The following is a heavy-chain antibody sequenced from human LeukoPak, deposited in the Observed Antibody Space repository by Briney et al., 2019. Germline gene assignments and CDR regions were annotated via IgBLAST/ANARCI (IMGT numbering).Heavy chain of an antibody. D-gene: IGHD6-19*01. CDR3: ARDISGWSTYFDY. Sequence: KPSETLSLTCIVSGGPISSTGYYWGWIRQPPGKGLEWIGSMDYSGSTYYNTSLKSRVTISVDTSKNQFSLKLSSVNAADTAVYYCARDISGWSTYFDYWGQGTLVTVSS. V-gene: IGHV4-39*07. CDR2: MDYSGST. CDR1: GGPISSTGYY. J-gene: IGHJ4*02.